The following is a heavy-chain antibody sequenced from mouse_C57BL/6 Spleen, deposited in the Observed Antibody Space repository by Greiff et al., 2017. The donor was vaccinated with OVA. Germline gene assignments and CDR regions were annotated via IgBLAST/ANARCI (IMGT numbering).Heavy chain of an antibody. D-gene: IGHD4-1*01. V-gene: IGHV1-50*01. CDR1: GYTFTSYW. J-gene: IGHJ3*01. Sequence: VQLQQSGAELVKPGASVKLSCKASGYTFTSYWMQWVKQRPGQGLEWIGEIDPSDSYTNYNQKFKGKATLTVDTSSSTAYMQLSSLTSEDSAVYYCARVLTGTWFAYWGQGTLVTVSA. CDR2: IDPSDSYT. CDR3: ARVLTGTWFAY.